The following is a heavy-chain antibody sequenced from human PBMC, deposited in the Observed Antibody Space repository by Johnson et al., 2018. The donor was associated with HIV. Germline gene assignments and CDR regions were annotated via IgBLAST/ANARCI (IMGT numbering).Heavy chain of an antibody. D-gene: IGHD5-24*01. CDR2: ISSSGSTI. Sequence: QVQLVESGGGLVKPGGSLRLSCAASGFTFSDYYMSWIRQAPGKGLEWVSYISSSGSTIYYADSVKGRFTISRDNAKNSLYLQMNSLRAEDTAVYYCARGGDGYNSRFRDPFGAFDIWGQGTMVTVSS. J-gene: IGHJ3*02. CDR1: GFTFSDYY. V-gene: IGHV3-11*04. CDR3: ARGGDGYNSRFRDPFGAFDI.